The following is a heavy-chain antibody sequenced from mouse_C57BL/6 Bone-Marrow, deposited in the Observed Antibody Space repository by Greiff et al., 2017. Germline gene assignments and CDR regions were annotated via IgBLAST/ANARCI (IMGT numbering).Heavy chain of an antibody. CDR3: ARHGYGFDY. D-gene: IGHD1-1*01. J-gene: IGHJ2*01. Sequence: EVQLVESGGDLVKPGGSLKLSCAASGFTFSSYGMSWVRQTPDKRLEWVATISSGGSYTYYPDSVKGRFTIARANAKNTLYLQMSSLKSEDTAMYYCARHGYGFDYWGQGTTLTGSA. CDR2: ISSGGSYT. CDR1: GFTFSSYG. V-gene: IGHV5-6*01.